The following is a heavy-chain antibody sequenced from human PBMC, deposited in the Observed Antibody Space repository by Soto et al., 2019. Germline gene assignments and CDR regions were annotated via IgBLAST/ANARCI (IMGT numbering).Heavy chain of an antibody. CDR2: IDPSDSYT. V-gene: IGHV5-10-1*01. CDR1: GYRFTSYL. D-gene: IGHD2-2*01. Sequence: GASLKISCKGSGYRFTSYLISWVRQMPGKGLEWMGRIDPSDSYTNYSPSFQGHVTISADKSISTAYLQWSSLKASDTAMYYCAAPKQLSMGYYYGMDVWGQGTTVTVSS. CDR3: AAPKQLSMGYYYGMDV. J-gene: IGHJ6*02.